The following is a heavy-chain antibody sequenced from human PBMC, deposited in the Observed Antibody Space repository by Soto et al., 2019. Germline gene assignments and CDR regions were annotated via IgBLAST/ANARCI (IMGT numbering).Heavy chain of an antibody. J-gene: IGHJ4*02. V-gene: IGHV4-34*01. CDR3: ARGGIAARHFDY. CDR1: GGSFIGYY. Sequence: PSETLSLTCAVYGGSFIGYYWSWSRQPPGKGLEWIGEINHSGSTNYNPSLKSRVTISVDTSKNQFSLKLTSVTAADTSVYYCARGGIAARHFDYWGQGALVTVSS. CDR2: INHSGST. D-gene: IGHD6-6*01.